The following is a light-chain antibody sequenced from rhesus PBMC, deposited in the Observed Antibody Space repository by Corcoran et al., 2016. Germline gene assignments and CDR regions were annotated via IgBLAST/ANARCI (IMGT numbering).Light chain of an antibody. CDR3: MQGIEFPFT. Sequence: DIVMTQTPLSLPVTPGEPASISCRSSQSLLDSEDGNTYLDWYLQQPGQSPQLLIYEVSNRASGVPDRFRGSGSDTDFTLEISRVEAEDVGVYYCMQGIEFPFTFGPGTKLDIK. CDR2: EVS. CDR1: QSLLDSEDGNTY. V-gene: IGKV2-104*02. J-gene: IGKJ3*01.